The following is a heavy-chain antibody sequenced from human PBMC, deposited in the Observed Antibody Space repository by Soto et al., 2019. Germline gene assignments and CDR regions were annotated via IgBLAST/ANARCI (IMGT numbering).Heavy chain of an antibody. D-gene: IGHD3-10*01. J-gene: IGHJ6*02. CDR3: ARQGFGPLHGLVDV. CDR1: GGSINSYY. V-gene: IGHV4-59*08. Sequence: QVQLQESGPGLVKPSETLSLSCTVSGGSINSYYWSWIRQSPGKRMEWIGYVHHSWGSSYNPSLPSRVAISLDTSKRQFSLKVTSVTATDTAVYYCARQGFGPLHGLVDVWGQGTTVTVSS. CDR2: VHHSWGS.